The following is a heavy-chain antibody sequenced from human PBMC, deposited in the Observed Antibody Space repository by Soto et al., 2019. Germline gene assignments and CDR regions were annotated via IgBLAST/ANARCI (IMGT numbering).Heavy chain of an antibody. V-gene: IGHV3-11*01. CDR2: ISSSGSTI. Sequence: GGSLRLSCAASGFTFSDYYMSWIRQAPGKGLEWVSYISSSGSTIYYADSVKGRFTISRDNAKNSLYLQMNSLRAEDTAVYYCARDLLPRAYYYMDVWGKGTTVTVSS. D-gene: IGHD3-22*01. CDR1: GFTFSDYY. CDR3: ARDLLPRAYYYMDV. J-gene: IGHJ6*03.